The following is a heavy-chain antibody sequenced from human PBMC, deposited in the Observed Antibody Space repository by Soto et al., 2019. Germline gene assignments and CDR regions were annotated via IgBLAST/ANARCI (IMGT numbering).Heavy chain of an antibody. D-gene: IGHD3-10*01. CDR3: AGGGVRGVITRTRDYYGMDV. J-gene: IGHJ6*02. CDR1: GYSFTSDW. CDR2: IYPGDSDT. V-gene: IGHV5-51*01. Sequence: PGASLKISCKGSGYSFTSDWIGWVRQMPGKGLERMGIIYPGDSDTRYSPSFQGQVTISADKSISTAYLQWSSLKASDTAMYYCAGGGVRGVITRTRDYYGMDVWGQGTTVTVSS.